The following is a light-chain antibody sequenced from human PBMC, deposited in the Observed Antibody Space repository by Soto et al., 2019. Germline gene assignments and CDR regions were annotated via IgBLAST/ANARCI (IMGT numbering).Light chain of an antibody. J-gene: IGLJ3*02. V-gene: IGLV2-14*01. CDR1: SSDVGGYKY. Sequence: QSALTQPASVSGSPGPAITISCTGTSSDVGGYKYVSWYQQHPGKAPKLMIYDVSNRPSGVSNRFSGSKSGNTASLTISGLQAEDEADYYCSSYTSSSNWVFGGGTKLTVL. CDR2: DVS. CDR3: SSYTSSSNWV.